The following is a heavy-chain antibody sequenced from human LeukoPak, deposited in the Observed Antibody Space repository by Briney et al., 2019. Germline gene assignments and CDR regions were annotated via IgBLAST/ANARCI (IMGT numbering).Heavy chain of an antibody. Sequence: GGSPRLSCADSGFVVSSNYMTWVSQGPGKGLERVPIIYSGGSTYGAESVKGRFTISRDNSKNTVYLQMNSLRAEDTAVYYCARVLGYDSIGYHSDYMDVWGKGTTVTVSS. V-gene: IGHV3-53*01. J-gene: IGHJ6*03. D-gene: IGHD3-22*01. CDR1: GFVVSSNY. CDR2: IYSGGST. CDR3: ARVLGYDSIGYHSDYMDV.